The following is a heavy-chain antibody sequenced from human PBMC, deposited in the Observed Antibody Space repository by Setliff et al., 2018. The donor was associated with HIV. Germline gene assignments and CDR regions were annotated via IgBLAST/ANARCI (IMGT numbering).Heavy chain of an antibody. Sequence: PGGSLRLSCAASGFTFTDYWMHWVRQVPGQGLVWVSRINVDGSSISYADSVKGRFTISRDNAKNTLFRQMNSLRAEDTAVYYCARLPQDVRSSIDFWGQGTLVTVSS. D-gene: IGHD6-6*01. CDR2: INVDGSSI. CDR1: GFTFTDYW. CDR3: ARLPQDVRSSIDF. V-gene: IGHV3-74*01. J-gene: IGHJ4*02.